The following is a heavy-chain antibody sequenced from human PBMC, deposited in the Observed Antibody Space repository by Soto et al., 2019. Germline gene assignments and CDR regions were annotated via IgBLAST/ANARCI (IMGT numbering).Heavy chain of an antibody. CDR1: GFTFSDYY. V-gene: IGHV3-11*03. D-gene: IGHD6-13*01. CDR3: ARSPWGYSNSLDY. J-gene: IGHJ4*02. CDR2: ISSISSYT. Sequence: GGSLRLSCAASGFTFSDYYISWIRQAPGKGLEWVSYISSISSYTNYADSVKGRFTISRDNAKNSLYLQMNSLRAEDTAVYYCARSPWGYSNSLDYWGQGTLVTVSS.